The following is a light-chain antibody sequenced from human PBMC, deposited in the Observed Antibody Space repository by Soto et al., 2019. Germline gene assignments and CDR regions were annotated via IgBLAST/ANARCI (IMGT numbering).Light chain of an antibody. CDR3: QQVNVFSWT. CDR1: QNISSY. Sequence: IQMSQSPASLSSSVTDRVTFTCRASQNISSYLGWYHQKPGKAPNLLLYDASTLHSGVPSRFSGGGSGTDLTLTISSLQPHDFAAYYCQQVNVFSWTFGRGTKVDI. V-gene: IGKV1-9*01. CDR2: DAS. J-gene: IGKJ1*01.